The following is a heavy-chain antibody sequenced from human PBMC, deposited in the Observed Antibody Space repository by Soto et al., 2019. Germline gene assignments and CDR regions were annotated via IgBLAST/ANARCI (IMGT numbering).Heavy chain of an antibody. Sequence: SETLSLTCAVSGGSISSSNWWSWVRQPPGKGLEWIGEIYHSGSTNYNPSLKSRVTISVDKSKNQFSLKLSSVTAADTAVYYCARLDYYYDSSGYRLPLYFDYWGQGTLVTVSS. V-gene: IGHV4-4*02. J-gene: IGHJ4*02. CDR2: IYHSGST. D-gene: IGHD3-22*01. CDR3: ARLDYYYDSSGYRLPLYFDY. CDR1: GGSISSSNW.